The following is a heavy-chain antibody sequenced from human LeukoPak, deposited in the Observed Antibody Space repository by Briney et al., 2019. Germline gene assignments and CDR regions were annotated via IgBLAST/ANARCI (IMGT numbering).Heavy chain of an antibody. CDR2: IRYDGSNE. CDR3: AKDWGQLWTTIFDY. V-gene: IGHV3-30*02. J-gene: IGHJ4*02. D-gene: IGHD5-18*01. Sequence: GGSLRLSCAASGFTFSGYGMHWVRQAPGKGLEWVAFIRYDGSNEYYADSVKGRFTISRDKSKNTLSLQMNSLRAEDTAVYYCAKDWGQLWTTIFDYWGQGTLVTVSS. CDR1: GFTFSGYG.